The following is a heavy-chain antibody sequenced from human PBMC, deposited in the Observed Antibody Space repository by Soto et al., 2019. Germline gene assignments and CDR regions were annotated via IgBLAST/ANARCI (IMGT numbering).Heavy chain of an antibody. J-gene: IGHJ4*02. CDR1: GGTFSSYA. CDR3: AKLICGGPGPGRYISGWYDY. V-gene: IGHV1-69*01. CDR2: IIPIFGTT. D-gene: IGHD6-19*01. Sequence: QVQLVQSGAEVKKPGSSVKVSCKASGGTFSSYAISWVRQSPGQGLEWIGGIIPIFGTTNYAQKFHGRVTITADESTSAAYMELRSLRSEDTAVYYCAKLICGGPGPGRYISGWYDYWGQGTLVTVSS.